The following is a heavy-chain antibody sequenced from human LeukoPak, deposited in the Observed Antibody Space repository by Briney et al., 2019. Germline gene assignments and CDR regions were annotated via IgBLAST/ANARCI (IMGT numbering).Heavy chain of an antibody. J-gene: IGHJ4*02. D-gene: IGHD7-27*01. CDR2: IDGVGTDE. V-gene: IGHV3-7*01. Sequence: PGGSLRLSCTASGFTFSDYWMTWVRQAQGKWLEWVANIDGVGTDEGYAGSVKGRFTISRDNAKNSLYLLMNSLRADDTAVYYCVRESITGDRDFDYWGQGTLITVSS. CDR1: GFTFSDYW. CDR3: VRESITGDRDFDY.